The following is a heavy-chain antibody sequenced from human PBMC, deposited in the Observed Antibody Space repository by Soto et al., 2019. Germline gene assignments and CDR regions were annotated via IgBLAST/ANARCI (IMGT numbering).Heavy chain of an antibody. CDR1: GYTFTGYG. D-gene: IGHD2-15*01. V-gene: IGHV1-18*01. Sequence: QVQLVQSGAEVKKPGASVKVSCKTSGYTFTGYGVSWVRQAPGQGLEWLGWISAYNGSTNYAQRFQGRATMTTDTSTTTVYMELRSLRSDDTAIYYYARALYCSDGTCYHPGFFRHWGQGTLVTVSS. CDR2: ISAYNGST. CDR3: ARALYCSDGTCYHPGFFRH. J-gene: IGHJ1*01.